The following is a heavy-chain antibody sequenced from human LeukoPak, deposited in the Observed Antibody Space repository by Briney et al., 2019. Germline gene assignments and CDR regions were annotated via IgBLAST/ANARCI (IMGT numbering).Heavy chain of an antibody. J-gene: IGHJ3*02. CDR1: GYTFTSYG. V-gene: IGHV1-18*01. Sequence: ASVKVSCKASGYTFTSYGISWVRQAPGQGLEWMGRISAYNGNTNYAQKLQGRVTMTTDTSTSTAYMELRSLRSDDTAVYYCARVLYYYDSSGRIGAFDIWGQGTMVTVSS. CDR3: ARVLYYYDSSGRIGAFDI. CDR2: ISAYNGNT. D-gene: IGHD3-22*01.